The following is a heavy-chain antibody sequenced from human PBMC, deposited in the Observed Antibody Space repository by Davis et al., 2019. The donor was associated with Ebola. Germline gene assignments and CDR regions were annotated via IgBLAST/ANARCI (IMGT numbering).Heavy chain of an antibody. D-gene: IGHD4-23*01. Sequence: PGGSLRLSCAASGFTFDDYTMHWVRHAPGKGLEWVSLISWDGGSTYYADSVKGRFTISRDNSKNSLYLQMNSLRTEDTALYYCAKATTGLGWYYGMDVWGQGTTVTVSS. V-gene: IGHV3-43*01. CDR2: ISWDGGST. CDR1: GFTFDDYT. J-gene: IGHJ6*02. CDR3: AKATTGLGWYYGMDV.